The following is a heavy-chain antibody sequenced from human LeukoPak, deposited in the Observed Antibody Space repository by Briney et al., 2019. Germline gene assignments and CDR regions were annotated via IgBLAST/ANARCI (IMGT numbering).Heavy chain of an antibody. D-gene: IGHD2-15*01. V-gene: IGHV3-23*01. Sequence: GGSLRLSCAASGFTFSSYAMSWVRQAPGKGLEWVSGISGSGGSTYYADSVKGRFTISRDNSKKTLYLQMNSLTAEDTAVYYCAKDSCSRGSCYEDYWGQGTLVTVSP. J-gene: IGHJ4*02. CDR2: ISGSGGST. CDR1: GFTFSSYA. CDR3: AKDSCSRGSCYEDY.